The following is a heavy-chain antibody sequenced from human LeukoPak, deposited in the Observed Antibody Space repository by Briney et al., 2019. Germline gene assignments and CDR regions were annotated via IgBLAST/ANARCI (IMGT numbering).Heavy chain of an antibody. CDR1: GGTFSAYW. CDR2: INEDGSVK. J-gene: IGHJ4*02. Sequence: GGSLRLSCAVSGGTFSAYWVAWVRQSPGKGLEWVAEINEDGSVKYYVDSMKGRFTISRDNAKNSLYLQMNSLGAVDTAVYYCAKVPRDSDCYWGQGTLVTVSS. CDR3: AKVPRDSDCY. V-gene: IGHV3-7*01. D-gene: IGHD2-21*02.